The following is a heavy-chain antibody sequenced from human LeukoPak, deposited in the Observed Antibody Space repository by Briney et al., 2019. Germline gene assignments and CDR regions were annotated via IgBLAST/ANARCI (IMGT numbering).Heavy chain of an antibody. CDR1: GFTFSSYS. Sequence: GGSLRLSCAASGFTFSSYSMNWVRQAPGKGPEWVSSISSSSSYIYYADSVKGRFTISRDNAKNSLYLQMNSLRAEDTAVYYCARVAVTIPYDYWGQGTLVTVSS. D-gene: IGHD4-17*01. V-gene: IGHV3-21*01. CDR2: ISSSSSYI. J-gene: IGHJ4*02. CDR3: ARVAVTIPYDY.